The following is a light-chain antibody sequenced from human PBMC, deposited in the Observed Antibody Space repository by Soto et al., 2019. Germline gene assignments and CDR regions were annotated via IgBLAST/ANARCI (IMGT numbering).Light chain of an antibody. J-gene: IGKJ1*01. CDR2: GAS. V-gene: IGKV3-15*01. CDR1: QSVGSN. CDR3: QQYNNWPPM. Sequence: EIVMKQSPATLSVSPGDGATLSCRASQSVGSNLAWYQQKPGQPPRLLISGASTRATGIPARFSGSGSGTEFTLTISSLQSEDFAVYYCQQYNNWPPMFGQGTKVEIK.